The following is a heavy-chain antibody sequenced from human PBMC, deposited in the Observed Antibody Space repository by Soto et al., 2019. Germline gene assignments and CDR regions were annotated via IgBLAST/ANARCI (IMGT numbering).Heavy chain of an antibody. J-gene: IGHJ6*03. Sequence: PSETLSLTCTVSGGSISSGGYYWSWIRQHPGKGLEWIGYIYYSGSTNYNPSLKSRVTISVDTSKNQFSLKLSSVTAADTAVYYCARLLRIQLWNRMDVWGKGTTVTVSS. V-gene: IGHV4-61*08. CDR3: ARLLRIQLWNRMDV. D-gene: IGHD5-18*01. CDR1: GGSISSGGYY. CDR2: IYYSGST.